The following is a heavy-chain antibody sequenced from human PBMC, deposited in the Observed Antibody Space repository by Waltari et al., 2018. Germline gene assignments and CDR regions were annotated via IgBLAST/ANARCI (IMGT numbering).Heavy chain of an antibody. V-gene: IGHV3-23*04. CDR1: GFPFTSHA. D-gene: IGHD1-26*01. J-gene: IGHJ6*02. Sequence: EVLLVESGGGLVQPGASLRLSCAASGFPFTSHAMSWVRQAPGKGLEWVSGISGSGTSPYYADSAKGRFDISRDNSRNTLYLQMDSLRAEVTAVYFCARDQYGESFYYAMNVWGQGTAVTVSS. CDR3: ARDQYGESFYYAMNV. CDR2: ISGSGTSP.